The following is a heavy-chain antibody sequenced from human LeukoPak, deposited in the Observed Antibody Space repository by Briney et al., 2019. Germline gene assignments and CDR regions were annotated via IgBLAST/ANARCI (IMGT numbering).Heavy chain of an antibody. Sequence: GGSLRLSCAASGFNFANHAMSWVRQTPGKGLEWVSAVSGGGDITYYADSVTGRFTISRDNSKDTLFLQMHSLRPGDTAVYYCVREDTPATANYWGQGTLVTISS. J-gene: IGHJ4*02. CDR2: VSGGGDIT. V-gene: IGHV3-23*01. CDR3: VREDTPATANY. D-gene: IGHD2-21*02. CDR1: GFNFANHA.